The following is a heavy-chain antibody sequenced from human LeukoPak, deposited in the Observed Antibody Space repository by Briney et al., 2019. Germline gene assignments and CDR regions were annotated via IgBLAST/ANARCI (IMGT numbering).Heavy chain of an antibody. J-gene: IGHJ4*02. CDR3: ARDLSGVAGYTYGRGIDY. D-gene: IGHD5-18*01. CDR2: ISGTGNTI. CDR1: EFTFSDYY. V-gene: IGHV3-11*04. Sequence: PGGSLRLSCAASEFTFSDYYMSWIRQAPGKGLEWVSYISGTGNTIYYTDSVKGRFTISRDNAKNSLFLQMNSLRAEDTAVYYCARDLSGVAGYTYGRGIDYWGQGTLVTVSS.